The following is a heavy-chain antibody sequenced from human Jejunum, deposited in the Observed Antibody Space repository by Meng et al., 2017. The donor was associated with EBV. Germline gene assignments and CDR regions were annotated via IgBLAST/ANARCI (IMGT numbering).Heavy chain of an antibody. D-gene: IGHD2-15*01. CDR1: GFSFSTYT. CDR3: AREKYCSGGSCYPIDY. Sequence: EVQLVESGGGLVKPGGSLRLSCAASGFSFSTYTMNWVRQAPGKGLEWVASITKFGRYIFFADSLKGRFTVSRDDAQNSVSLQMNNLRAEDTAVYYCAREKYCSGGSCYPIDYWGQGTLVTVSS. J-gene: IGHJ4*02. CDR2: ITKFGRYI. V-gene: IGHV3-21*01.